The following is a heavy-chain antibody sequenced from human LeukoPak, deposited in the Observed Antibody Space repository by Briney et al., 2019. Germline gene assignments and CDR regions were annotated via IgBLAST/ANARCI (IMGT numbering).Heavy chain of an antibody. V-gene: IGHV3-23*01. J-gene: IGHJ4*02. CDR2: ISGSGGST. D-gene: IGHD6-6*01. CDR1: GFTFSSYG. Sequence: GGSLRLSCAASGFTFSSYGMSWVRQAPGKGLEWVSAISGSGGSTYYADSVKGRFTISRDNSKNTLYLQMNSLRAEDTAVYYCAKDGMYSSSSSYYFDYWGQGTLVTVSS. CDR3: AKDGMYSSSSSYYFDY.